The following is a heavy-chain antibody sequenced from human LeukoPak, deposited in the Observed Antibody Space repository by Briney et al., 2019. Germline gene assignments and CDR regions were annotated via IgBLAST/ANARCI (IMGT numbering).Heavy chain of an antibody. CDR2: INSDGSIT. CDR1: GFTFTTYW. CDR3: ARDAVDTANAV. J-gene: IGHJ6*02. V-gene: IGHV3-74*01. D-gene: IGHD5-18*01. Sequence: GESLRLSCAASGFTFTTYWMHWVRQAPGKGLVWVSHINSDGSITSYADSVKGRFTISRDNAKNTLYLQMNSLRAEDTAVYYCARDAVDTANAVWGQGTTVTVSS.